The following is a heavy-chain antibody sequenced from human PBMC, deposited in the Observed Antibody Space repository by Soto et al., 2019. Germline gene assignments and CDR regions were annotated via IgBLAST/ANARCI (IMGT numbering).Heavy chain of an antibody. CDR3: ARSRGLGPFDY. CDR2: ISSNGGST. J-gene: IGHJ4*02. D-gene: IGHD3-10*01. Sequence: GGSLRLSCAASGFTFSSYAMHWVRQAPGKGLEYVSAISSNGGSTYYANSVKGRFTISRDNSKNTLYLQMGSLRAEDTAVYYCARSRGLGPFDYWGQGTLVTVSS. V-gene: IGHV3-64*01. CDR1: GFTFSSYA.